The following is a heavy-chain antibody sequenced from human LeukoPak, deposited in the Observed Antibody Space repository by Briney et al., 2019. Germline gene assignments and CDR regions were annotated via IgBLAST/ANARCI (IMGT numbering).Heavy chain of an antibody. Sequence: PSETLSLTCTVSGGSISSSSYYWGWIRQPPGKGLEWIGSIYHSGSTFYNPSLKSRVTISVDTSKNQFSLKLSSVTAADTAVYFCARAVFGSYGIFDIWGQGTMVTVSS. J-gene: IGHJ3*02. V-gene: IGHV4-39*07. CDR3: ARAVFGSYGIFDI. D-gene: IGHD5-18*01. CDR1: GGSISSSSYY. CDR2: IYHSGST.